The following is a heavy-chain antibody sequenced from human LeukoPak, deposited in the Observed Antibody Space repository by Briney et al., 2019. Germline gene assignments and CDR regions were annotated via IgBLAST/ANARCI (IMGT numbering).Heavy chain of an antibody. CDR3: ARDTVTTVTTGTLDYYYYGMGV. CDR1: GFTFSSYS. V-gene: IGHV3-21*01. CDR2: ISSSSSYI. D-gene: IGHD4-17*01. Sequence: PGGSLRLSCAASGFTFSSYSMNWVRQAPGKGLEWVSSISSSSSYIYYADSVKGRFTISRDNAKNSLYLQMNSLRAEDTAVYYCARDTVTTVTTGTLDYYYYGMGVWGQGTTVTVSS. J-gene: IGHJ6*02.